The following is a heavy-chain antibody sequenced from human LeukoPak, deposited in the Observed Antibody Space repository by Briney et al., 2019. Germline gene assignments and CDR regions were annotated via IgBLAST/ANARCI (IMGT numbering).Heavy chain of an antibody. V-gene: IGHV4-59*01. D-gene: IGHD3-10*01. Sequence: PSETLSLTCTVSGGSISNYYWNWIRQPPGKGLELIGYIYYSGTTNYNPSLKSRVSMSVDTSKNQFSLKLGSVTAADTAVYYCAKSNGYGLVDIWGQGTMVTVSS. CDR1: GGSISNYY. CDR2: IYYSGTT. J-gene: IGHJ3*02. CDR3: AKSNGYGLVDI.